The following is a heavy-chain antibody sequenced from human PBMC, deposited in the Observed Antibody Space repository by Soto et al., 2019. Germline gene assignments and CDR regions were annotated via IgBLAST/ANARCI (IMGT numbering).Heavy chain of an antibody. J-gene: IGHJ5*02. D-gene: IGHD3-3*01. CDR1: GYTFTSYY. CDR2: INPSGGST. Sequence: GASVKVSCKASGYTFTSYYMHWVRQAPGQGLEWMGIINPSGGSTSYAQKFQGRVTMTRDTSTSTVYMELSSLRSEDTAVYYCAREPNTIFGVVTGKPNWFDPRGQGTLVTVSS. V-gene: IGHV1-46*01. CDR3: AREPNTIFGVVTGKPNWFDP.